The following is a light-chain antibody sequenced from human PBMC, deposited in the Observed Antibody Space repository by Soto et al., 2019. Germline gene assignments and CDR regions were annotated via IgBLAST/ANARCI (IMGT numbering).Light chain of an antibody. CDR2: GAS. J-gene: IGKJ3*01. CDR1: QSVSSN. Sequence: EIVLTQSPATLSVSPGERATLSCRASQSVSSNLAWYQQKPGKAPRLLLYGASTMATGITARFSGSGSGTEFTLTISTLQSEDFAVYYCQQCNNWPLTFGPGTKVDIK. V-gene: IGKV3-15*01. CDR3: QQCNNWPLT.